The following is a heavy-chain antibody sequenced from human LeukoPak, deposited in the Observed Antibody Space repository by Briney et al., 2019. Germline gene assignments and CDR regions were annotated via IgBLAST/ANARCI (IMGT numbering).Heavy chain of an antibody. CDR3: ATSRAHLYDY. J-gene: IGHJ4*02. CDR2: ISSSSSYI. CDR1: GFTFSSYS. D-gene: IGHD6-6*01. V-gene: IGHV3-21*01. Sequence: GGPLRLSCAASGFTFSSYSMNWVRQAPGKGLEWVSSISSSSSYIYYADSVKGRFTISRDNAKNSLYLQMNSPRAEDAAVYYCATSRAHLYDYWGQGTLVTVSS.